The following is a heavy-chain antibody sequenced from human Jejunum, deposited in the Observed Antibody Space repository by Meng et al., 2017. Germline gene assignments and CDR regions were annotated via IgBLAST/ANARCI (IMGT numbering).Heavy chain of an antibody. Sequence: SETLSLTCTVSGGSVSSGSYYWSWIRQPPGKGLEWIGYIYDSGSTNYNPSLKSRVTISVDTSKNQFSPKLSSMTAADTAVYYCARVPEVGATSVGAFDYWGQGTLVTVSS. CDR2: IYDSGST. V-gene: IGHV4-61*01. CDR1: GGSVSSGSYY. D-gene: IGHD1-26*01. J-gene: IGHJ4*02. CDR3: ARVPEVGATSVGAFDY.